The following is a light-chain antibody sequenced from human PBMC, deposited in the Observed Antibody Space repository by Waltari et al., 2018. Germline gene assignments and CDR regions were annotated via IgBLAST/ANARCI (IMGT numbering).Light chain of an antibody. CDR3: ASYASTRKV. V-gene: IGLV2-8*01. CDR1: SRDVGGYNY. CDR2: GVD. Sequence: QSALTQPPSASGSPGQSVTISCTGSSRDVGGYNYVSWYQQHPGKAPKLMIYGVDKRPSGVPDRFSGSKSGNTASLTVSGLQAEDGADYFCASYASTRKVFGGGTKLTVL. J-gene: IGLJ3*02.